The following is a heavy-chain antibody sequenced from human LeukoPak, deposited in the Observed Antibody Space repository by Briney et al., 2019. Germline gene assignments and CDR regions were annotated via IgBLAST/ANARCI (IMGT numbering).Heavy chain of an antibody. V-gene: IGHV1-69*06. Sequence: SVKVSCKASGGTFSSYAISWVRQAPGQGLEWMGGIIPIFGTANYAQKFQGRVTITADKSTSAAYMELSSLRSEDTAVYYCARVAPYCSSTSCYFNYWGQGTLVTVSS. J-gene: IGHJ4*02. CDR1: GGTFSSYA. CDR2: IIPIFGTA. D-gene: IGHD2-2*01. CDR3: ARVAPYCSSTSCYFNY.